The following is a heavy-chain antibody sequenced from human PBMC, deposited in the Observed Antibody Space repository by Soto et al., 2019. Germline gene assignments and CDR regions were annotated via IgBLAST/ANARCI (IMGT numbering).Heavy chain of an antibody. CDR1: GGPFSSYA. J-gene: IGHJ4*02. Sequence: QVQLVQSGAEVKKPGSSVKVSCKASGGPFSSYAISWVRQAPGQGLEWMGGIIPIFCTANYAQKFQGRVTIPADESTSTAYMELSSLRSEDTAVYYCARGGPYCSGGRCYYFDYWGQGTLVTVSS. D-gene: IGHD2-15*01. CDR2: IIPIFCTA. V-gene: IGHV1-69*01. CDR3: ARGGPYCSGGRCYYFDY.